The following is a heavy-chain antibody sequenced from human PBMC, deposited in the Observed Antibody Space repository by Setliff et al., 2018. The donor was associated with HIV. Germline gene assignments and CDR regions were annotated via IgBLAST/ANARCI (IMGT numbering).Heavy chain of an antibody. D-gene: IGHD3-10*01. CDR3: ASLNGSESPYIYYYYMDV. J-gene: IGHJ6*03. Sequence: SETLSLTCTVSGGSISTSRYHWGWIRQPPGKGLEWIGSINYRGNTYYNPSLTSRAAIFVDTSKNQISLKLSSVTAADAAVYYCASLNGSESPYIYYYYMDVWGKGTTVTVSS. CDR2: INYRGNT. V-gene: IGHV4-39*01. CDR1: GGSISTSRYH.